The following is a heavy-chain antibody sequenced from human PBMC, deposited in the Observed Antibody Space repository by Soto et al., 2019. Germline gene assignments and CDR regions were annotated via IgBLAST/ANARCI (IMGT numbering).Heavy chain of an antibody. Sequence: QVQLVQSGAEVKKPGASVKVSCKASGYTFTSYYMHWVRQAPGQGLEWMGIINPSGGSTSYAQKFQGRVTMTRDTSTSTVYMELSSLRSEDTAVYYCAREVYYYASSGYPQLLGYWGQGTLVTVSS. CDR1: GYTFTSYY. V-gene: IGHV1-46*01. CDR3: AREVYYYASSGYPQLLGY. D-gene: IGHD3-22*01. J-gene: IGHJ4*02. CDR2: INPSGGST.